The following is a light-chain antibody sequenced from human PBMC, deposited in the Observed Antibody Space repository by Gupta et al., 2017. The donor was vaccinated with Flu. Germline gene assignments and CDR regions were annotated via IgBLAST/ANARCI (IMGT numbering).Light chain of an antibody. V-gene: IGLV5-45*03. Sequence: QAVLTQPSSLSASPGASASLTCTLRSGINVGTYRIYWYQQKPGSPPQYLLSYKSDSDKEQGSGVPSRFSGSKEASANAGILLISGLQSEDDADYYCMIWHSSAWVFGGGTKLTVL. J-gene: IGLJ3*02. CDR1: SGINVGTYR. CDR2: YKSDSDK. CDR3: MIWHSSAWV.